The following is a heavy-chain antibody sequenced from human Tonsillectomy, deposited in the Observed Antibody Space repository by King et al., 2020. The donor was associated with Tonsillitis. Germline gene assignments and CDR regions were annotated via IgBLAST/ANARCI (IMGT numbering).Heavy chain of an antibody. Sequence: VQLVESGSELKKPGASVKVSCKASGYTFTSYAMNWVRQAPGQGLEWMGWINTNTGNPTYAQGFTGRFVFSLDTSVSTAYLQISSLKAEDTAVYYCAREGRDGAREGRDGYGVWDSWGQGTLVTVSS. J-gene: IGHJ4*02. CDR3: AREGRDGAREGRDGYGVWDS. V-gene: IGHV7-4-1*02. CDR1: GYTFTSYA. CDR2: INTNTGNP. D-gene: IGHD5-24*01.